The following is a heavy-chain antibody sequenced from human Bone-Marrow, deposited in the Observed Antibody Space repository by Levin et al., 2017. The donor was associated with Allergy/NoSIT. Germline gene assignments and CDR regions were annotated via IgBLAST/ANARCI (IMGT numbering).Heavy chain of an antibody. V-gene: IGHV3-21*01. Sequence: GGSLRLSCAASGFTFSTYTMNWVRQAPGKGLDWVSSITSSSSYIYYADSVKGRFTISRDNAKNSLYLQMNSPRVEDTAVYYCARGLEYSGLPWGQGTLVTVSS. CDR3: ARGLEYSGLP. D-gene: IGHD5-12*01. J-gene: IGHJ5*02. CDR1: GFTFSTYT. CDR2: ITSSSSYI.